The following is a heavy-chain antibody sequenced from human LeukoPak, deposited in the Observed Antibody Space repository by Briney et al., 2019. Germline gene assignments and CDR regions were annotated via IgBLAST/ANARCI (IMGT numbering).Heavy chain of an antibody. V-gene: IGHV4-59*01. CDR3: ARDGYNHNWFDP. CDR1: GGSISSYY. Sequence: PSETLSLTCTVSGGSISSYYWSWIRQPPGKGLEWIGYIYYSGSTNYNPSLKCRVTISVDTSKNQFSLKLSSVTAADTAVYYCARDGYNHNWFDPWGQGTLVTVSS. J-gene: IGHJ5*02. D-gene: IGHD5-24*01. CDR2: IYYSGST.